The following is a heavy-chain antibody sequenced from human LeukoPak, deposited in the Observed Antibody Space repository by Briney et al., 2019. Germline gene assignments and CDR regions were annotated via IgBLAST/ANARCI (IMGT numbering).Heavy chain of an antibody. CDR1: GGSISSNSYY. CDR3: ARGEPYYYDSSGYAY. V-gene: IGHV4-39*01. J-gene: IGHJ4*02. D-gene: IGHD3-22*01. Sequence: SETLSLTCTVSGGSISSNSYYWGWIRQPPGKGLEWIGSIYYSGSTYYNPSLKSRVTISGDTSKNQFTLKLNSVTAADTAVYYCARGEPYYYDSSGYAYWGQGTLVTVSS. CDR2: IYYSGST.